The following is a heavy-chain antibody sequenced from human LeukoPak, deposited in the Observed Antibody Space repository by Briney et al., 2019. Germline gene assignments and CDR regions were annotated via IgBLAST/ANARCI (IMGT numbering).Heavy chain of an antibody. Sequence: SSETLSLTCTVSGGSVNSGNYYWSWIRQPPGKGLVWIGYIYYSGSTNYNPSLKSRVTISVDTSKNQFSLKLSSVTAADTAVYYCARGRVRFDPWGQGTLVTVSS. V-gene: IGHV4-61*01. J-gene: IGHJ5*02. CDR3: ARGRVRFDP. CDR2: IYYSGST. CDR1: GGSVNSGNYY. D-gene: IGHD3-10*01.